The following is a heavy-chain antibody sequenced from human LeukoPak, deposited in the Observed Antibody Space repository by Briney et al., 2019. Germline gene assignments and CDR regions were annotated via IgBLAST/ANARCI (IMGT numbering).Heavy chain of an antibody. Sequence: PGGSLRLSCAASGFNVSRNYMSWVRQAPGKGLEWVSVIYSGGSTYYADSVKGRFIISRYNSKNAVYLQMNSLRAEDTAVYYCARDLPRGNWEYWGQGTLVSVSS. D-gene: IGHD7-27*01. CDR3: ARDLPRGNWEY. V-gene: IGHV3-53*01. CDR1: GFNVSRNY. J-gene: IGHJ4*02. CDR2: IYSGGST.